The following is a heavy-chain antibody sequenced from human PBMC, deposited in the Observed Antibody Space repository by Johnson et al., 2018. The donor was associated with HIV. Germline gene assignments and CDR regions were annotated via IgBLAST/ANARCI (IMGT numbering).Heavy chain of an antibody. D-gene: IGHD1-26*01. J-gene: IGHJ3*02. CDR3: ARSYSRWDDVFDI. Sequence: QLVESGGGLVQPGRYLRLSCAASGFTFDDYAMHWVRQAPGKGLEWVSGISWNSGSIGYADSVKGRFTISRDNAKNSLYLQMNSLRAEDTAVYYCARSYSRWDDVFDIWGQGTMVTVSS. V-gene: IGHV3-9*01. CDR1: GFTFDDYA. CDR2: ISWNSGSI.